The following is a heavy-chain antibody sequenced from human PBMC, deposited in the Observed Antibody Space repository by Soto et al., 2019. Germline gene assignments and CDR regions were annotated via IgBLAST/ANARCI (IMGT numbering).Heavy chain of an antibody. D-gene: IGHD2-21*02. J-gene: IGHJ6*02. CDR1: GGSISTDHYH. CDR2: IHYSGSI. V-gene: IGHV4-30-4*01. CDR3: AREDDGGDRDYYGLDV. Sequence: QVQLQESGPGLVMPSQTLSLTCTVSGGSISTDHYHWTWIRQAPGKGLEWIGYIHYSGSIQFNPSLQSRVSMSVDTSKNLFSLRLSSVTAADTAVYFCAREDDGGDRDYYGLDVWGQGTTVTVSS.